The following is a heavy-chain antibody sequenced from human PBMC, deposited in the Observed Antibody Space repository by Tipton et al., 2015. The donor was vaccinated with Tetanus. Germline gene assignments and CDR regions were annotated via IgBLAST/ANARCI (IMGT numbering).Heavy chain of an antibody. J-gene: IGHJ3*02. CDR2: ITPRGSA. Sequence: TLSLTCTVSGQSLSGHFWSWVRQAPGKGLEWIGEITPRGSASYNPSLKSRVSTSGDASKSQFSLNLTSVTAADTVIYYCARRRYTWNRGGFDIWGQGTMVILSS. CDR3: ARRRYTWNRGGFDI. D-gene: IGHD1-20*01. CDR1: GQSLSGHF. V-gene: IGHV4-34*01.